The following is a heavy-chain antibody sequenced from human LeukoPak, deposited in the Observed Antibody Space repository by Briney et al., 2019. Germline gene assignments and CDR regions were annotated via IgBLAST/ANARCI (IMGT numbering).Heavy chain of an antibody. Sequence: GGSLRLSCAASGFTFSTYWMSWVRQAPGKGLEWVANIKEDGSEIYYVDSVKGRFTISGDNAKNSLYLQMNSLRAEDTAVYYCARDRNGYPHDLWGQGTLVTVSS. V-gene: IGHV3-7*01. J-gene: IGHJ4*02. D-gene: IGHD5-18*01. CDR1: GFTFSTYW. CDR3: ARDRNGYPHDL. CDR2: IKEDGSEI.